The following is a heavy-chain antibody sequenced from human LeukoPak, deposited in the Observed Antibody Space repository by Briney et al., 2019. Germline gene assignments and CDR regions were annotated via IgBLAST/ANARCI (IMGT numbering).Heavy chain of an antibody. CDR2: INPSGGST. J-gene: IGHJ6*02. Sequence: ASVKVSCKASGYTFTSYCMHWVRQAPGQGLEWMGIINPSGGSTSYAQKFQGRVTMTRDTSTSTVYMELSSLRSEDTAVYYCARGLWFGDNRYGMDVWGQGTTVTVSS. V-gene: IGHV1-46*01. CDR3: ARGLWFGDNRYGMDV. D-gene: IGHD3-10*01. CDR1: GYTFTSYC.